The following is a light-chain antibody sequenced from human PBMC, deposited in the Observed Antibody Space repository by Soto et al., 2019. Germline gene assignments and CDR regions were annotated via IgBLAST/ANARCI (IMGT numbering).Light chain of an antibody. V-gene: IGKV1-9*01. Sequence: IQLTQSPSSLSASIGDRVTITCRASQGINSYLAWYQQKPGKAPELRIYAASTLHSGVPSRFSGSGSGTDFTLTISSLQPEDFATYYCQQLYGYPLTFGGGTKVEL. CDR2: AAS. CDR1: QGINSY. CDR3: QQLYGYPLT. J-gene: IGKJ4*01.